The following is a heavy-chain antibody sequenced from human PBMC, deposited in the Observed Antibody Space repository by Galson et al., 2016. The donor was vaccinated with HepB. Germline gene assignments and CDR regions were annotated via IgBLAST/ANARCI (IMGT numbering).Heavy chain of an antibody. J-gene: IGHJ4*02. CDR3: GLFWSGTHY. V-gene: IGHV4-34*01. D-gene: IGHD3-3*01. Sequence: SEPLCLTCGVFGGSLSGFYWYWIRKPPGKGLEWSGEISHHGGTKYNSSPKSRVPMSAGTSRTEMSPRLTSVTAADTAVYFCGLFWSGTHYRGQGTLATVS. CDR1: GGSLSGFY. CDR2: ISHHGGT.